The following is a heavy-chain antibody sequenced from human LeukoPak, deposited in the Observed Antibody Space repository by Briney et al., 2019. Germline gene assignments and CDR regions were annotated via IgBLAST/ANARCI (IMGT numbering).Heavy chain of an antibody. D-gene: IGHD2/OR15-2a*01. Sequence: ASVKVSCKASGYTFSNYYMHWVRQAPGQGLEWMGIINPSGGTTRYAQKFQGRVTMTRDTSTSTVYMELSSLRSEDTAVYYCARDRVLYNSNEYYFDYWGQGTLVTVSS. CDR2: INPSGGTT. V-gene: IGHV1-46*01. J-gene: IGHJ4*02. CDR3: ARDRVLYNSNEYYFDY. CDR1: GYTFSNYY.